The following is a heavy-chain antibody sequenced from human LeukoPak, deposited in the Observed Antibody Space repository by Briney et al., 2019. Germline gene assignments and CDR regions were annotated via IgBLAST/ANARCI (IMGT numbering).Heavy chain of an antibody. J-gene: IGHJ4*02. CDR2: IGVYNGNT. CDR3: AKDGKIRNWNYYQAKPVY. V-gene: IGHV1-18*01. Sequence: ASVTLSCKASGYTFSSYGISWVRQAPGQGLEWMGWIGVYNGNTNYAQKLQGRVTMTTETSTSTAYMELRSLRSDDTAVYYCAKDGKIRNWNYYQAKPVYWGQGTLVTVSS. D-gene: IGHD1-7*01. CDR1: GYTFSSYG.